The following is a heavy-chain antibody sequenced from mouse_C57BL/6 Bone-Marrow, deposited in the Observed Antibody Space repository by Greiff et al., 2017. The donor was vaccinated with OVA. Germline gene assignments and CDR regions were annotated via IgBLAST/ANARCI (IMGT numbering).Heavy chain of an antibody. D-gene: IGHD4-1*01. V-gene: IGHV6-3*01. CDR2: ISLKSDPYAT. J-gene: IGHJ2*01. Sequence: EVKLVASGGGLVQPGGSLKLSCVASGFTFSNYWMTWVRQSPETGLEWVAPISLKSDPYATPYAASVKGRFTISRDDSKSSVYLQMNNLRAEDTGIYYCTGPWDPFDDWGQGTTLTVAS. CDR1: GFTFSNYW. CDR3: TGPWDPFDD.